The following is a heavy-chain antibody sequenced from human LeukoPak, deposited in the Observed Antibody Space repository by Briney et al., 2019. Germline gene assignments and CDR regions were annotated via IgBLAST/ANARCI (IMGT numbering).Heavy chain of an antibody. CDR2: IRADGREN. J-gene: IGHJ1*01. V-gene: IGHV3-7*01. Sequence: PGGSMRLSSTLSAHNWMSWVRQAQGKGLEWVANIRADGRENYYVDSVKGRFTISRDNAQSSLYLQMNSLTVEDTAVYYCASGRDSRWFSDWGQGTLVTVSS. CDR3: ASGRDSRWFSD. D-gene: IGHD2-15*01. CDR1: AHNW.